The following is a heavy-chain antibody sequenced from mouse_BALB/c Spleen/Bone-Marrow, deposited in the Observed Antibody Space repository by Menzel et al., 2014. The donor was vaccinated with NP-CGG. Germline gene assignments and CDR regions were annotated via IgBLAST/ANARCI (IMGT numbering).Heavy chain of an antibody. Sequence: VKLVESGAELARPGASAKLSCKASGYTFTSYWMQWVKQRPGQGLEWIGAIYPGDGDTRYTQKFKGKATLTADKSSSTAYMQLSSLASEDSAVYYCARWDDYDAWFAYWGQGTLVTVSA. CDR2: IYPGDGDT. CDR1: GYTFTSYW. D-gene: IGHD2-4*01. J-gene: IGHJ3*01. CDR3: ARWDDYDAWFAY. V-gene: IGHV1-87*01.